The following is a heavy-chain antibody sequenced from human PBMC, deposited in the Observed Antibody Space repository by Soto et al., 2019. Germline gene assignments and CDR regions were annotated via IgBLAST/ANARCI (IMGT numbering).Heavy chain of an antibody. D-gene: IGHD6-19*01. Sequence: QVQLQESGPGLVKPSQTLSLTCTVSGGSISSGDYYWSWIRQPPGKGLEWIGYIYYSGSTYYNPSLKSRVTISVDTSKSEFSLTLTSLTAADTAVYYCARGEAGVAGRLDYWGRGTLVTVSS. V-gene: IGHV4-30-4*01. CDR3: ARGEAGVAGRLDY. CDR1: GGSISSGDYY. CDR2: IYYSGST. J-gene: IGHJ4*02.